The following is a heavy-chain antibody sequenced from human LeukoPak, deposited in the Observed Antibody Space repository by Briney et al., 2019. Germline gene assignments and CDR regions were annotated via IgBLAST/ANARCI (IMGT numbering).Heavy chain of an antibody. J-gene: IGHJ6*04. Sequence: GGSLRLSCAASGFTFKNYAMNWVRQAPGKGLEWVSYISSSGSTIYYADSVKGRFTISRDNAKNSLYLQMNSLRAEDTAVYYCAELGITMIGGVWGKGTTVTISS. D-gene: IGHD3-10*02. V-gene: IGHV3-48*03. CDR2: ISSSGSTI. CDR1: GFTFKNYA. CDR3: AELGITMIGGV.